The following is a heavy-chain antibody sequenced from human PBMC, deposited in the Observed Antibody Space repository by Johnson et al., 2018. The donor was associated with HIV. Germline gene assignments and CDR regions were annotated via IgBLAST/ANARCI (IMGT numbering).Heavy chain of an antibody. V-gene: IGHV3-20*04. CDR2: INWNGGST. CDR3: AKGLGSSDAFDI. CDR1: GFTFDDYG. Sequence: VQVVESGGGVVQPGRSLRLSCAASGFTFDDYGMSWVRQAPGKGLEWVSGINWNGGSTGYADSVKGRFTISRDNSKNTLYLQMNSMRAEDTAVYYCAKGLGSSDAFDIWGQGTMVTVSS. J-gene: IGHJ3*02. D-gene: IGHD3-16*01.